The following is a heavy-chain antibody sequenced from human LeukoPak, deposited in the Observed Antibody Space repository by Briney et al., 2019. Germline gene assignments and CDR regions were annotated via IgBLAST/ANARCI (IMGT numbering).Heavy chain of an antibody. CDR1: GGSFSGYY. Sequence: SETLSLTCAVYGGSFSGYYWSWIRQPPGKGLEWIGEINHSGSTNYNPSLKSRVTISVDTSKNQFSLTLSSVTAADTAVYYCARGTEGQDYYYMDVWGKGTTVTVSS. J-gene: IGHJ6*03. CDR2: INHSGST. V-gene: IGHV4-34*01. D-gene: IGHD1-1*01. CDR3: ARGTEGQDYYYMDV.